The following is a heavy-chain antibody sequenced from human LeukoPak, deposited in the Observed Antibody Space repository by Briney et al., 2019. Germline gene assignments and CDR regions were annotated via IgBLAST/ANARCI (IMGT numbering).Heavy chain of an antibody. D-gene: IGHD3-9*01. CDR2: IYSGGST. V-gene: IGHV3-66*01. Sequence: GGSLRLSCAASGFTVSSNYMSWVRQAPGKGLEWVSVIYSGGSTSYSDSVKGRFTISRDNSKNTLYLQMNRLRAEDTAVYYCARGGRTYYGILTGYRGMDYWGQGTLVTVSS. CDR3: ARGGRTYYGILTGYRGMDY. CDR1: GFTVSSNY. J-gene: IGHJ4*02.